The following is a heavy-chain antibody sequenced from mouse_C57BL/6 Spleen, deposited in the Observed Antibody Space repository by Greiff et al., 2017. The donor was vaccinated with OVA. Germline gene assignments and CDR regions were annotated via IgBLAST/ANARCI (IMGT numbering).Heavy chain of an antibody. V-gene: IGHV1-82*01. J-gene: IGHJ2*01. CDR1: GYAFSSSW. D-gene: IGHD1-1*01. CDR3: ARTEYYGSSYDY. Sequence: VQLQQSGPELVKPGASVKISCKASGYAFSSSWMNWVKQRPGPGLEWIGRIYPGGGDTNYNGKFKGKATLTADKSSSTAYMQLSSLTSEDSAVYVCARTEYYGSSYDYWGQGTTLTVSS. CDR2: IYPGGGDT.